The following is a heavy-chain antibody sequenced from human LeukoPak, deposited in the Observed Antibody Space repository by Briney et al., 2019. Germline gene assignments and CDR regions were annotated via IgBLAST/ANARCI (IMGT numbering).Heavy chain of an antibody. V-gene: IGHV3-48*03. CDR2: ISSSGSTI. CDR1: GFTFSSYE. Sequence: GGSLRLSCAASGFTFSSYEMNWVRQAPGKGLEWVSYISSSGSTIYYADSVKGRFTISRDNAKNSLYLQMNSLRAEDTAVYYCARDSTYYYGSGSYWDVWGQGTLVTVSS. CDR3: ARDSTYYYGSGSYWDV. D-gene: IGHD3-10*01. J-gene: IGHJ4*02.